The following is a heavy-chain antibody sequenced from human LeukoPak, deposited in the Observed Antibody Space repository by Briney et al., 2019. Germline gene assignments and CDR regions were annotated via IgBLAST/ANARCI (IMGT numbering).Heavy chain of an antibody. Sequence: SVKVSCKASGGTFSSYAISWVRQAPGQGLEWMGGIIPIFGTANYAQKFQGRVTITADESTSTAYMELSSLRSEDTAVYYCATAVGLLAAGAKKGAEDYWGQGTLVTVSS. CDR3: ATAVGLLAAGAKKGAEDY. D-gene: IGHD6-25*01. CDR1: GGTFSSYA. J-gene: IGHJ4*02. V-gene: IGHV1-69*13. CDR2: IIPIFGTA.